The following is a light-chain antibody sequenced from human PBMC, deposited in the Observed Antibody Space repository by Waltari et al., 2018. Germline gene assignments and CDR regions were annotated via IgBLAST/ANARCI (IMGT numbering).Light chain of an antibody. CDR2: GST. J-gene: IGLJ2*01. Sequence: QSVLTQPPSVSGAPGQRVTISRTGSGSNIGAGYDVHWYQQLQRAAPKLLIYGSTSRPLGVPDRFFGSTSGTSASLAITGLQAEDEADYYCQSYDTSLRVVFGGGTKLTVL. V-gene: IGLV1-40*01. CDR3: QSYDTSLRVV. CDR1: GSNIGAGYD.